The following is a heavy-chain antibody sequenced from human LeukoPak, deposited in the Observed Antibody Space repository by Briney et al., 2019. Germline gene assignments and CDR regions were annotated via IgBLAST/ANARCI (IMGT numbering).Heavy chain of an antibody. CDR2: ISAYNGNT. Sequence: RGASVKVSCKASGGTFSSYAISWVRQAPGQGLEWMGWISAYNGNTNYAQKLQGRVTMTTDTSTSTAYMELRSLRSDDTAVYYCAVAAAGIIDYYGMDVWGQGTTVTVSS. V-gene: IGHV1-18*01. D-gene: IGHD6-13*01. CDR1: GGTFSSYA. CDR3: AVAAAGIIDYYGMDV. J-gene: IGHJ6*02.